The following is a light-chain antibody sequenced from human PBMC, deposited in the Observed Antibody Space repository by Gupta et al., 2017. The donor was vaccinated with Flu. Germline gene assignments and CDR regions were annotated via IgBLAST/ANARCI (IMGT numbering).Light chain of an antibody. V-gene: IGKV1-39*01. CDR2: AAS. CDR3: QQRDSTPWT. Sequence: PSSLSASVGDRVTITCRASQSISSYLNWYQQKPGKAPKVLIYAASSLQSGVPSRFSGSGSGTDFTLTISRLQPEDFATYYCQQRDSTPWTFGQGTKVEI. CDR1: QSISSY. J-gene: IGKJ1*01.